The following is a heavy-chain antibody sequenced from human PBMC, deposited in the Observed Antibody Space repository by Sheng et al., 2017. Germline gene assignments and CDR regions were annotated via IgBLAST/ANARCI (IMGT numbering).Heavy chain of an antibody. J-gene: IGHJ4*02. CDR1: QFTFGTYA. CDR2: ISGSGGSA. V-gene: IGHV3-23*04. D-gene: IGHD3-10*01. Sequence: EMQLVESGGALVQTGGSLRLSCVSSQFTFGTYAMSWVRQAPGKGLEWVSAISGSGGSANYADSVKGRFSLSRDNSKNTLYLQMNSLRAEDTAVYYCAKDQGHIRGGPFDYWGQGTVVTVSS. CDR3: AKDQGHIRGGPFDY.